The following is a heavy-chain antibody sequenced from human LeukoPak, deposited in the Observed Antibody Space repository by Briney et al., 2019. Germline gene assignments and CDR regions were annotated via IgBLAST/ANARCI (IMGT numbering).Heavy chain of an antibody. CDR2: ISHSGTT. CDR3: ARWDDSAWTFGN. D-gene: IGHD6-19*01. J-gene: IGHJ4*02. Sequence: SETLSLTCIVSGGSISSYSWNWIRQSPGKGLEWVGYISHSGTTSYNPSLKSRVTISVDTSKNQLSLKLTSVTAADTAVYYCARWDDSAWTFGNWGPGTLVTVTS. V-gene: IGHV4-59*08. CDR1: GGSISSYS.